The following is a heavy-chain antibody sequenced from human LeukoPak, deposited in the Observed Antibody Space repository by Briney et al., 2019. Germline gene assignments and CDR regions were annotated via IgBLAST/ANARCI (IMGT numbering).Heavy chain of an antibody. J-gene: IGHJ4*02. Sequence: SETLSLTCAVYGGSFSGYYWSWIRQPPGKGLEWIGEINHSGSTNYNPSLESRVTISVDTSKNQFSLKLSSVTAADTAVYYCARGRGDYWGQGTLVTVSS. CDR2: INHSGST. CDR3: ARGRGDY. CDR1: GGSFSGYY. V-gene: IGHV4-34*01.